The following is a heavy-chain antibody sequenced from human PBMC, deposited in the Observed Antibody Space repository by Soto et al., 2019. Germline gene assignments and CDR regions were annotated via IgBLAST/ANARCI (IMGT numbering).Heavy chain of an antibody. D-gene: IGHD2-21*01. J-gene: IGHJ4*02. CDR3: AGTPGVMKVISAFDH. CDR2: ISGSGSST. Sequence: WVSLRITCASSDFTFNKHALSWVRQAPGKGLDWVSAISGSGSSTYDSDSVKGRFTISRDNSNNTLYLQMNSLRAEDTAIYYCAGTPGVMKVISAFDHWGQGTPVTVSS. CDR1: DFTFNKHA. V-gene: IGHV3-23*01.